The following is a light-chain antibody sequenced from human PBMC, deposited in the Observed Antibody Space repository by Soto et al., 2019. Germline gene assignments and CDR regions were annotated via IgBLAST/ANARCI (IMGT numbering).Light chain of an antibody. Sequence: DIQMTQSPSSVSASVVDRVTFTCRASQHISSWLAWYQRKPGNATKLLIAAASILQSGVPSRFSGSGYGTDFTLTISSLQPEDFATYFCQQANTFPFTFGPG. CDR3: QQANTFPFT. V-gene: IGKV1-12*02. CDR2: AAS. J-gene: IGKJ3*01. CDR1: QHISSW.